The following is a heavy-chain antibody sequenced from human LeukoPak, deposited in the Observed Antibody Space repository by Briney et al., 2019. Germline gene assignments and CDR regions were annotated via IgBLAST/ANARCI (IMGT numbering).Heavy chain of an antibody. V-gene: IGHV3-74*03. D-gene: IGHD4-11*01. Sequence: PGGSLRLSCAASGFTFNTYWMHWVRQVPGKGLVWVSRINGDGSSTAYADSVKGRFTISRDNAKTTVYLQMNSLRVEDTAVYFCAREKGSSNYDSWGQGTLVTVSS. J-gene: IGHJ5*01. CDR3: AREKGSSNYDS. CDR1: GFTFNTYW. CDR2: INGDGSST.